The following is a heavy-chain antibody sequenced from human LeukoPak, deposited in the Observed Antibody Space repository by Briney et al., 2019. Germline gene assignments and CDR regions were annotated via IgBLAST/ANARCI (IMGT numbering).Heavy chain of an antibody. V-gene: IGHV3-23*01. J-gene: IGHJ4*02. Sequence: GGSLRLSCAASGFTFSRYGLSWVRQAPGKGLEWVSTITASGDVTYYADSVKGRFSISKDNSKNTVYLQMNSLRAEDTALYYCAKNTIDWARDYWGQGTLVTVSS. CDR1: GFTFSRYG. CDR2: ITASGDVT. D-gene: IGHD3-9*01. CDR3: AKNTIDWARDY.